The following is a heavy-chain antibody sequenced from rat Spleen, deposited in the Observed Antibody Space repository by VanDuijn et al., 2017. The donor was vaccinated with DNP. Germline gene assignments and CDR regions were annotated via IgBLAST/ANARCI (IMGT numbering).Heavy chain of an antibody. CDR1: GFTFSDYY. J-gene: IGHJ4*01. V-gene: IGHV5-25*01. Sequence: EVKLVESGGGLVQPGRSLKLSCAGSGFTFSDYYMAWVRQTPTKGLDWVASISSDGSHTYYRDSVMGRFTITRDNAKNTLYLQMNSLRSEETATYYCARLWSSGAMDVWGQGTSVTVSA. CDR2: ISSDGSHT. CDR3: ARLWSSGAMDV. D-gene: IGHD1-3*01.